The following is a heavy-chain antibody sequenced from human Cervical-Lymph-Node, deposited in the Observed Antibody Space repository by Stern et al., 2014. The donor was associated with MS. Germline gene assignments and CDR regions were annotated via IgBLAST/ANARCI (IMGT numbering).Heavy chain of an antibody. CDR3: ATTRWDLFTWNWFDP. J-gene: IGHJ5*02. CDR2: IHDSGST. D-gene: IGHD1-26*01. CDR1: GGSISSSGYY. V-gene: IGHV4-61*02. Sequence: VQLVESGPGLVKPSQTLSLTCTVSGGSISSSGYYWSWIRQPADKGLEWIGRIHDSGSTYHNPSLKSRVTISMDTAKTQFSLKLPSVTAADTAVYYCATTRWDLFTWNWFDPWGQGTLVTVSS.